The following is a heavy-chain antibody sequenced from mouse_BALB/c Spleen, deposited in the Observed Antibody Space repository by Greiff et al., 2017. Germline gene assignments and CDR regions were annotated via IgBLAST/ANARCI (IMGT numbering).Heavy chain of an antibody. CDR3: ARDNRYARDYAMDY. CDR2: IWGDGST. D-gene: IGHD2-14*01. Sequence: QVQLKESGPGLVAHSQSLSITCTVSGFSLTGYGVNWVRQPPGKGLEWLGMIWGDGSTDYNSALKSRLSISKDNSKSQVFLKMNSLQTDDTARYYCARDNRYARDYAMDYWGQGTSVTVSS. J-gene: IGHJ4*01. V-gene: IGHV2-6-7*01. CDR1: GFSLTGYG.